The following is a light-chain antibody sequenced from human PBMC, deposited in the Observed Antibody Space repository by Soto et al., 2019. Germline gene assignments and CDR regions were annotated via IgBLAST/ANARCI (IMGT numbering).Light chain of an antibody. Sequence: DIQMTQSPSSLSASVGDRVTITCRASQSISSYLNWYQQKPGKAPKLLIYAASSLQSGVPSRFSGSGSGTDFTLTISSLHPEDFATYYCQQSYNTPRTFGQGTKLEIK. CDR3: QQSYNTPRT. CDR2: AAS. V-gene: IGKV1-39*01. CDR1: QSISSY. J-gene: IGKJ2*01.